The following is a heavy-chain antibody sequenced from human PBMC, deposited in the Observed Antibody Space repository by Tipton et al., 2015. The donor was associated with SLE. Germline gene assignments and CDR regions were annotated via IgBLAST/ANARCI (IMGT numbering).Heavy chain of an antibody. J-gene: IGHJ5*02. CDR1: GGSITSGGNY. D-gene: IGHD6-13*01. V-gene: IGHV4-31*02. Sequence: LRLSCNVPGGSITSGGNYWSWIRQHPGKGLEWIGYIGYSGTTYYNPSLKSRVTISADMSKNQFSLKVTSVTAADTAVYYCARRVAAAGRTEWFDPWGQGTLVTVSS. CDR3: ARRVAAAGRTEWFDP. CDR2: IGYSGTT.